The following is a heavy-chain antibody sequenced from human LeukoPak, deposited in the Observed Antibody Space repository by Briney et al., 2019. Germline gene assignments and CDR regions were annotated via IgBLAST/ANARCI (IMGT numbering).Heavy chain of an antibody. CDR2: ISGSGSTI. J-gene: IGHJ6*04. Sequence: GTLRLSCAASGFTFSIFGMTWVRQAPGKGLEWVSGISGSGSTIYYADSVKGRFTISRDNAKNSLYLQMNSLRAEDTAVYYCAELGITMIGGVWGKGTTVTISS. V-gene: IGHV3-48*04. D-gene: IGHD3-10*02. CDR3: AELGITMIGGV. CDR1: GFTFSIFG.